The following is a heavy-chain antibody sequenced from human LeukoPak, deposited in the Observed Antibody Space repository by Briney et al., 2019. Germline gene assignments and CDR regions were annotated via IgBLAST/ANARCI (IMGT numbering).Heavy chain of an antibody. CDR3: ARDGTSTDDY. Sequence: ASVRVSCKTSGYTFSNFGINWVRQAPGQGLEWMEWISGNNDNPNYGQKFQGRSTVTTDSSTSTAYMELRNLTFDDTAVYYCARDGTSTDDYWGQGTLVTVSS. CDR1: GYTFSNFG. CDR2: ISGNNDNP. J-gene: IGHJ4*02. V-gene: IGHV1-18*01. D-gene: IGHD2-2*01.